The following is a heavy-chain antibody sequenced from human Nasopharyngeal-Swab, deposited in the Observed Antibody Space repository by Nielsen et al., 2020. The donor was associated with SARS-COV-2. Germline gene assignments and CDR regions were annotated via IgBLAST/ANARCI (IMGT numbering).Heavy chain of an antibody. J-gene: IGHJ5*02. CDR2: IYYSGST. CDR3: ASSSFRITIFGVVIGNWFDP. D-gene: IGHD3-3*01. Sequence: WIRQPPAKGLEWIGYIYYSGSTYYNPSIKSRVTISVDTSTNQFSLTMRSVTAADTAVYSCASSSFRITIFGVVIGNWFDPWGQGTLVTVSS. V-gene: IGHV4-30-2*04.